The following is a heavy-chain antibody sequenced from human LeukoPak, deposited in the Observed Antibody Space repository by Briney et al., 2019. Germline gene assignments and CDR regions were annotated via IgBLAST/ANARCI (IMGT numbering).Heavy chain of an antibody. CDR1: GFTFSHTW. CDR2: IKEDGSEE. CDR3: ARDDAGYHD. Sequence: PGGSLRLSCAASGFTFSHTWMSWLRQAPGKGLEWMANIKEDGSEEYHVDSVKGRFTISRDNVKNLLYLQMNSLRVEDTAVYYCARDDAGYHDWGQGALVTVSS. J-gene: IGHJ4*02. V-gene: IGHV3-7*01. D-gene: IGHD5-12*01.